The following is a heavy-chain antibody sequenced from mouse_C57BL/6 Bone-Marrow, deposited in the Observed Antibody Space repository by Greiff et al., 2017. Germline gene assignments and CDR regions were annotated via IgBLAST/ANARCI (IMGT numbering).Heavy chain of an antibody. CDR3: AREPSMITTRGWYFDV. J-gene: IGHJ1*03. D-gene: IGHD2-4*01. CDR2: ISDGGSYT. CDR1: GFTFSSYA. V-gene: IGHV5-4*01. Sequence: DVHLVESGGGLVKPGGSLKLSCAASGFTFSSYAMSWVRQTPEKRLEWVATISDGGSYTYYPDNVQGRFTISRDNAKNNLYLQMSHLKSEDTAMYYCAREPSMITTRGWYFDVWGTGTTVTVSS.